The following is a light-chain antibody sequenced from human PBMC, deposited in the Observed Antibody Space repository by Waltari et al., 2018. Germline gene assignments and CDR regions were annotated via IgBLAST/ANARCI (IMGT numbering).Light chain of an antibody. CDR2: WAS. Sequence: DIVMTQSPDSLAVSLGERVTINCKSSQSLLYSSNNKNYLAWYQQKPGQAPKLLIYWASTRESGVSNRVSGSGSGTEFTLTISGLQAEDVAVYYCQQYDATPLTFGGGTKVEIK. CDR1: QSLLYSSNNKNY. CDR3: QQYDATPLT. V-gene: IGKV4-1*01. J-gene: IGKJ4*01.